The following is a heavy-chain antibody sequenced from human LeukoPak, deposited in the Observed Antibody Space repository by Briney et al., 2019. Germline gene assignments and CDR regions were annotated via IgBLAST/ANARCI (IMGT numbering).Heavy chain of an antibody. CDR1: GAISSSSYY. D-gene: IGHD6-19*01. V-gene: IGHV4-39*01. Sequence: ASETLSLTCTVSGAISSSSYYWGWIRKPPGKGLEWIGSLFYSGSTYYNPSLKSRVTISVDTSKNQFSLKLTSVTAADTAVYYCARHYSGWYNFFDYWGQGTLVTVSS. J-gene: IGHJ4*02. CDR2: LFYSGST. CDR3: ARHYSGWYNFFDY.